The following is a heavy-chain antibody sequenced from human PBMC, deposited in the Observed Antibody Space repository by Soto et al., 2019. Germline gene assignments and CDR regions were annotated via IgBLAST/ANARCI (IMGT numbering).Heavy chain of an antibody. J-gene: IGHJ6*02. V-gene: IGHV1-3*01. Sequence: ASVKVSCKASGYTFTSYAMHWVRQAPGQRLEWMGWINAGNGNTKYSQKFQGRVTITRDTSASTAYMELSSLRSEDTAVYYCAREGLDFWSGFSWDYYYGMDVWGQGTTVTVSS. D-gene: IGHD3-3*01. CDR2: INAGNGNT. CDR3: AREGLDFWSGFSWDYYYGMDV. CDR1: GYTFTSYA.